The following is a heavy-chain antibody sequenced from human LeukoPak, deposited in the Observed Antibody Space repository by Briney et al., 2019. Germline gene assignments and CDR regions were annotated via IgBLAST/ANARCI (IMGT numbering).Heavy chain of an antibody. CDR2: IKQDGSEK. D-gene: IGHD2-21*01. V-gene: IGHV3-7*01. CDR3: ARGRDCPDV. Sequence: QTGGSLRLSCAASGFTFSSYWMSWVRQAPGKGLEWVANIKQDGSEKYYVDSVKGRFTISRDNSKNTLYLQMNSLRAEDTAVYHCARGRDCPDVWGQGATVTVSS. CDR1: GFTFSSYW. J-gene: IGHJ6*02.